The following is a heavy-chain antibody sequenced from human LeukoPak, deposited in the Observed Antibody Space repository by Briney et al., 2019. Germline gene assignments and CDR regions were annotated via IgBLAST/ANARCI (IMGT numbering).Heavy chain of an antibody. Sequence: QPGGSLRLSCAASGFTFSSYAMSWVRQAPGKGLEWVSAISGSGGSTYYADSVKGRFTISRDNSKNTLYLQMNSLRAGDTAVYYCAKDLLAMTPMVSGLLCGGQGTLVTVSS. CDR1: GFTFSSYA. D-gene: IGHD5-18*01. J-gene: IGHJ4*02. V-gene: IGHV3-23*01. CDR2: ISGSGGST. CDR3: AKDLLAMTPMVSGLLC.